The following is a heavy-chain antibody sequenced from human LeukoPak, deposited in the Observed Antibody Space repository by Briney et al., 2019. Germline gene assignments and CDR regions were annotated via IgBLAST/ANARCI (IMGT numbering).Heavy chain of an antibody. CDR1: GFNFDNSD. J-gene: IGHJ4*02. D-gene: IGHD3-22*01. CDR2: INWNGDTT. V-gene: IGHV3-20*04. Sequence: PGGSLRLSCAASGFNFDNSDMSWVRQGPGKGLEWVSTINWNGDTTHYADSVKGRFTISRDSAKKSLYLQMNSLRVEDTAFYYCVSDADGDSTGYRFDSWGQGALGTVSS. CDR3: VSDADGDSTGYRFDS.